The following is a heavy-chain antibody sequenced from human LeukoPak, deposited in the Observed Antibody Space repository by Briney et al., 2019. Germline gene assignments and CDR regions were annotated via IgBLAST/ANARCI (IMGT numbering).Heavy chain of an antibody. CDR1: GFTFSSYA. D-gene: IGHD3-16*01. CDR2: ILDSGYST. Sequence: GGSLRLSCAASGFTFSSYAMSWVRQAPGKGLEWVSGILDSGYSTYYANSVKGRFTITRDNSNNTLYLQMNSLRAEDTAVYYCAKLGGHPLHNYYVGVWGKGTTVAVSS. V-gene: IGHV3-23*01. CDR3: AKLGGHPLHNYYVGV. J-gene: IGHJ6*03.